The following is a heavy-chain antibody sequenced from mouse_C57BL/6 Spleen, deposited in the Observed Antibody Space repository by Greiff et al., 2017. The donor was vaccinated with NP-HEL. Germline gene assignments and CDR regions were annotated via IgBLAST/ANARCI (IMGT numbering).Heavy chain of an antibody. Sequence: QVQLKQSGAELVRPGASVKLSCKASGYTFTDYYINWVKQRPGQGLEWIARIYPGSGNTYYNEKFKGKATLTAEKSSSTAYMQLSSLTSEDSAVYFCARSLLSDYFDYWGQGTTLTVSS. CDR1: GYTFTDYY. CDR2: IYPGSGNT. V-gene: IGHV1-76*01. D-gene: IGHD6-5*01. CDR3: ARSLLSDYFDY. J-gene: IGHJ2*01.